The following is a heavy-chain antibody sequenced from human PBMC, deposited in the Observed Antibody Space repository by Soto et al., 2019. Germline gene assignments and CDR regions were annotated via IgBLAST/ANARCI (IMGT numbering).Heavy chain of an antibody. J-gene: IGHJ4*02. D-gene: IGHD3-10*01. CDR1: GFTFSSYA. Sequence: GESLKISCAASGFTFSSYAVSWVRQAPGKGLEWVSGISDSGGSTYYADSVKGRFTISRDNSKNTLYLQMNSLRAEDTAVYYCAKGTYYYGSAPYYFDYWGQGTLVTVSS. CDR2: ISDSGGST. CDR3: AKGTYYYGSAPYYFDY. V-gene: IGHV3-23*01.